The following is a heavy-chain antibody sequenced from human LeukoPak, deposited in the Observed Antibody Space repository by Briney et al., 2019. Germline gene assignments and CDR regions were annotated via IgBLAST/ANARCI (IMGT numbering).Heavy chain of an antibody. D-gene: IGHD3-10*01. J-gene: IGHJ6*04. CDR1: GFTFSSYS. Sequence: GSLRLSCAASGFTFSSYSMNWVRQAPGKGLEWIAYIYSSGTTNYNPSLKNRVTISIDTYTKQFSLRLNSVTAADTAVYYCARDRPEMDRGMVDVWGKGTSVTVSS. V-gene: IGHV4-59*01. CDR3: ARDRPEMDRGMVDV. CDR2: IYSSGTT.